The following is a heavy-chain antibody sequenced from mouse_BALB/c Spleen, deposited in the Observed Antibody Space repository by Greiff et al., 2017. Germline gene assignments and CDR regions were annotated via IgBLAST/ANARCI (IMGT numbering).Heavy chain of an antibody. V-gene: IGHV5-6-5*01. J-gene: IGHJ3*01. Sequence: EVQLVESGGGLVKPGGSLKFSCAASGFTFSSYAMSWVRQTPEKRLEWVASISSGGSTYYPDSVKGRFTISRDNARNILYLQMSSLRSEDTAMYYCARGQGYWFAYWGQGTLVTVSA. CDR1: GFTFSSYA. CDR2: ISSGGST. CDR3: ARGQGYWFAY.